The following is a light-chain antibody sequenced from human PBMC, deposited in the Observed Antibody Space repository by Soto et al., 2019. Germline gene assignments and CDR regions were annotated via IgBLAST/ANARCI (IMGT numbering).Light chain of an antibody. V-gene: IGKV3D-15*01. CDR2: GAS. Sequence: EIVMTQSPATLSVSPGERATLSCRASQSVSSNLAWYQQKPGQAPRLLIYGASIRATGIPARFSGSGSGTEFTLTISSLQSEDFAVYYCQQYNNWPPLSFGAGTKVDIK. CDR3: QQYNNWPPLS. J-gene: IGKJ3*01. CDR1: QSVSSN.